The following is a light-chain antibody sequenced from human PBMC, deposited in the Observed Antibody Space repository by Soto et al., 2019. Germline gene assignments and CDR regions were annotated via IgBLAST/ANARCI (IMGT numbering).Light chain of an antibody. CDR2: QTS. Sequence: EIVLTQSPATLSSFPGDRVTLSCRASQCINTRLAWYQHRPGPAPRLLIYQTSIRAAGIPARFSASGSGTDFTLTISDVQPEDFALYYCHQRQSWPRTFGQGTKVDI. CDR1: QCINTR. V-gene: IGKV3-11*01. J-gene: IGKJ1*01. CDR3: HQRQSWPRT.